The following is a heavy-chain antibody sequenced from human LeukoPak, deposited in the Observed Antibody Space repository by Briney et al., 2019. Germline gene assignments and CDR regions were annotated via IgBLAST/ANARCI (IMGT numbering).Heavy chain of an antibody. Sequence: SVKVSCKASGGTFSSYATSWVRQAPGQGLEWMGGIIPIFGTANYAQKFQGRVTITADESTSTAYMELSSLRSEDTAVYYCAILYSSSTYYYYYYMDVWGKGTTVTVSS. CDR1: GGTFSSYA. CDR2: IIPIFGTA. J-gene: IGHJ6*03. D-gene: IGHD6-6*01. CDR3: AILYSSSTYYYYYYMDV. V-gene: IGHV1-69*01.